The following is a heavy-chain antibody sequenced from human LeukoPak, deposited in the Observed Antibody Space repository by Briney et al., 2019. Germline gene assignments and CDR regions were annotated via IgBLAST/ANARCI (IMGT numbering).Heavy chain of an antibody. CDR2: IWYDGSEK. J-gene: IGHJ5*02. V-gene: IGHV3-33*03. CDR1: GFTFNIFG. D-gene: IGHD5-12*01. CDR3: AKDRTGGYDCPDQ. Sequence: PGGSLRLSCVASGFTFNIFGIHWVRQAPGKGLEWVGVIWYDGSEKYYADSVKGRFTISRDNPRNTVDLQMDSLRAEDTAVYYCAKDRTGGYDCPDQWGQGTLVTVSS.